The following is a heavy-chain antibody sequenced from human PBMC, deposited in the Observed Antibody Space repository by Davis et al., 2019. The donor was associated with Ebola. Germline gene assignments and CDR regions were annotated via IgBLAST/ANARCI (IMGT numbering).Heavy chain of an antibody. V-gene: IGHV3-73*01. J-gene: IGHJ4*02. CDR2: IRSKANSYAT. CDR1: GFNFRSYG. CDR3: TGEKDY. Sequence: GESLKISCAASGFNFRSYGMHWVRQASGKGLEWVGRIRSKANSYATAYAASVKGRFTISRDDSKNTAYLQMNSLKTEDTAVYYCTGEKDYWGQGTLVTVSS.